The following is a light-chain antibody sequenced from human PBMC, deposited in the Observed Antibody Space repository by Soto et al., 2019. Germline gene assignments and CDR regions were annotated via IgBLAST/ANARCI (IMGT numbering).Light chain of an antibody. CDR1: SNDVGGYNY. V-gene: IGLV2-14*01. Sequence: QSALTQPASVSGSPGQSITLSCTGSSNDVGGYNYVSWYQQHSGQAPKLLIYEVYNRPSGVSNRFSGSKSGDTASLTISGLQAEDEADYYCSSYSSTSTLVVFGGGTQVTVL. CDR3: SSYSSTSTLVV. J-gene: IGLJ2*01. CDR2: EVY.